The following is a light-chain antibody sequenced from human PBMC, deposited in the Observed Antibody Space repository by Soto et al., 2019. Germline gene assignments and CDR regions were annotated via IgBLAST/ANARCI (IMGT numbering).Light chain of an antibody. J-gene: IGKJ4*01. CDR1: QSIRSW. CDR2: DAY. CDR3: QQYESYSPLT. V-gene: IGKV1-5*01. Sequence: DIQMTQSPSLLSASVGDRVTITCRASQSIRSWIAWYQQKPGKAPKLLIYDAYSVESGVPSRFSGRRSGTEFTLTIAGLQPEDFATYYCQQYESYSPLTFGGGTKVDIK.